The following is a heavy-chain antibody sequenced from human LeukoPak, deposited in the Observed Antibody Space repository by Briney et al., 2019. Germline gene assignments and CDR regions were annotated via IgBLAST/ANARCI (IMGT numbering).Heavy chain of an antibody. Sequence: SETLSLTCAVYGGSFSGYYWSWIRQPPGKGLGWIGEINHSGSTNYNPSLKSRVTISVDTSKNQFSLKLSSVTAADTAVYYCARLARRYYYGSGSYSQPYYFDYWGQGTLVTVSS. CDR1: GGSFSGYY. D-gene: IGHD3-10*01. CDR3: ARLARRYYYGSGSYSQPYYFDY. CDR2: INHSGST. J-gene: IGHJ4*02. V-gene: IGHV4-34*01.